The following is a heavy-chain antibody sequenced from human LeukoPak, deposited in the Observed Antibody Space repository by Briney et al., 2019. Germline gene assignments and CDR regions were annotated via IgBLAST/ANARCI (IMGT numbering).Heavy chain of an antibody. CDR3: AKIAAAFDY. D-gene: IGHD6-13*01. V-gene: IGHV3-30*18. J-gene: IGHJ4*02. CDR1: GFTFSSYG. CDR2: ISYDGSNK. Sequence: GGSLRLSCAASGFTFSSYGMHWVRQAPGKGLEWVVVISYDGSNKYYADSVKGRFTISRDNSKNTLYLQMNSLRAEDTAVYYCAKIAAAFDYWGQGTLVTVSS.